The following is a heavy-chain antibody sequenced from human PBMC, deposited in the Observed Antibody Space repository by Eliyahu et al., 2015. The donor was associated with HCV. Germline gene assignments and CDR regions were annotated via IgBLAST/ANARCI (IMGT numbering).Heavy chain of an antibody. V-gene: IGHV3-74*01. CDR1: GFTFSSYW. D-gene: IGHD3-10*01. Sequence: EVQLVESGGGIVQPGGSLRLSCAASGFTFSSYWMHWVRQAPGKGLVWVSRINGDGSSTSYADSVKGRFTISRDNTKNTLSLQIDSLRAEDTAVYYCARDPHNAGSYWGQGTLVTVSS. J-gene: IGHJ4*01. CDR3: ARDPHNAGSY. CDR2: INGDGSST.